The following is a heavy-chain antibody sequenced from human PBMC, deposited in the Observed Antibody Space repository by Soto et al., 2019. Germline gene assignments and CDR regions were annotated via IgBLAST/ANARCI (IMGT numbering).Heavy chain of an antibody. J-gene: IGHJ4*02. CDR3: ARNPFVGGMVRYFDWSHIDY. D-gene: IGHD3-9*01. Sequence: GGSLRLSCAASGFTFSSYSMNWVRQAPGKGLEWVSSISSSSSYIYYADSVKGRFTISRDNAKNSLYLQMNSLRAEDTAVYYCARNPFVGGMVRYFDWSHIDYWGQGTLVTVSS. CDR2: ISSSSSYI. CDR1: GFTFSSYS. V-gene: IGHV3-21*01.